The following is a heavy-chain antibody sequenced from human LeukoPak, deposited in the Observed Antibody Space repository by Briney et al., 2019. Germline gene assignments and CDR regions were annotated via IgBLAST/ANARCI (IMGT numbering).Heavy chain of an antibody. J-gene: IGHJ4*02. CDR1: GYTFTNYG. CDR3: ARMILLLGDVLTVPPRGFDY. V-gene: IGHV1-18*01. D-gene: IGHD3-9*01. CDR2: ISAYHGNT. Sequence: GASVNVSCKTSGYTFTNYGISWVRQAPGLGLEWMGWISAYHGNTNYAQKVQGRVTMTTDTSTSTAYMELRSLRSDDTAVYYCARMILLLGDVLTVPPRGFDYWGQGTLVTVSS.